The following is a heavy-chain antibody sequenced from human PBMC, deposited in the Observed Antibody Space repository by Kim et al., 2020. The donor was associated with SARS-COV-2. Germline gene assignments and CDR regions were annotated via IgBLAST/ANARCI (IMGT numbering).Heavy chain of an antibody. D-gene: IGHD3-10*01. CDR2: SRDKAEAYTP. J-gene: IGHJ4*01. V-gene: IGHV3-72*01. Sequence: GGSLRLSCAASGFTFSDYYIDWVRQAPGKGLEWVGRSRDKAEAYTPEYAASVTSRFTISRDDSKNSLYLQMNSLKTEDTAVYYCARGAGSSFVPFDYWG. CDR1: GFTFSDYY. CDR3: ARGAGSSFVPFDY.